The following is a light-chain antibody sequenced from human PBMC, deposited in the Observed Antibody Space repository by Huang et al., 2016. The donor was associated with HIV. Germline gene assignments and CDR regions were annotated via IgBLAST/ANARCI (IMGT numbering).Light chain of an antibody. J-gene: IGKJ3*01. CDR3: QQYDIHPLT. V-gene: IGKV1-8*01. CDR1: QDINNF. CDR2: AAS. Sequence: IRMTQSPSSLSASTGDRVTITCRAKQDINNFLAWYQQRPGSVPKLLIYAASPLQSGVPSRFSGNGSGTDFTLTIGCLHSEDVATYYCQQYDIHPLTFGPGTRVDIK.